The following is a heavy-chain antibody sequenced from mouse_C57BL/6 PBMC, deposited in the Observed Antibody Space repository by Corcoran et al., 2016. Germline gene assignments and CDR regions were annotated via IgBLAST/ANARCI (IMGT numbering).Heavy chain of an antibody. CDR1: GYTFTDYY. D-gene: IGHD2-5*01. Sequence: EVQLQQSGPELVKSGASVKISCKASGYTFTDYYMNWVKQSHGKSLEWIGEINPNNGGASYNQKFKGKATLTVDKSSSTAYMELRSLTSEDSAVYYCARADYSNPVDYWGQGTTLTVSS. CDR3: ARADYSNPVDY. V-gene: IGHV1-26*01. J-gene: IGHJ2*01. CDR2: INPNNGGA.